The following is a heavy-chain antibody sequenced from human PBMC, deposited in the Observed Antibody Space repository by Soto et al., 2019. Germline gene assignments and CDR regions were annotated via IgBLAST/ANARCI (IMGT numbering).Heavy chain of an antibody. CDR3: VRVGATLKLGGYYYGMDV. D-gene: IGHD1-26*01. V-gene: IGHV3-33*01. Sequence: QVQLVESGGGVVQPGRSLRLSCAASGFTFSSYGMHWVRQAPGKGLEWVADIWYDGSNKYYADSVKGRFTISRDNSKNTLYLQMNSLRAEDTAVYYCVRVGATLKLGGYYYGMDVWGQGTTVTVSS. J-gene: IGHJ6*02. CDR2: IWYDGSNK. CDR1: GFTFSSYG.